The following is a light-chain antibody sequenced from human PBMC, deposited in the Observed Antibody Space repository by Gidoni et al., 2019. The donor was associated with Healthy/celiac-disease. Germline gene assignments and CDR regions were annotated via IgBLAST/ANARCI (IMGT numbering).Light chain of an antibody. CDR1: QSISSW. CDR3: QQHNSYRAPT. CDR2: KAS. V-gene: IGKV1-5*03. Sequence: IQMTQSPTTLSASVGDRVTITCRASQSISSWLAWYQQKPGKAPKLLIYKASSLESGVPSRFSGSGSGTEVTLTISSLQPDDFATYYCQQHNSYRAPTFGGGTKVEIK. J-gene: IGKJ4*01.